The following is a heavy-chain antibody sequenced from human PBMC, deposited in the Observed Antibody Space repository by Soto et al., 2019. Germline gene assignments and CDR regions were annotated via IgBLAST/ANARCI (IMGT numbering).Heavy chain of an antibody. J-gene: IGHJ3*02. CDR2: ISYDGSNK. V-gene: IGHV3-30*18. CDR3: AKAMLGYCSGGSCSAFDI. D-gene: IGHD2-15*01. Sequence: PGGSLRLSCAASGFTFSSYGMHWVRQAPGKGLEWVAVISYDGSNKYYADSVKGRFTISRDNSKNTLYLQMSSLRAEDTAVYYCAKAMLGYCSGGSCSAFDIWGQGTMVTVSS. CDR1: GFTFSSYG.